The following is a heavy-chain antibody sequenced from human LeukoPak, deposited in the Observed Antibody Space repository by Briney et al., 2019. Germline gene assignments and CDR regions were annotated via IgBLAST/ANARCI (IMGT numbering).Heavy chain of an antibody. CDR2: INHSGST. Sequence: SETPSLTCAVYGGSFSGYYWSWIRQPPGKGLEWIGEINHSGSTNYNPSLKSRVTISVDTSKNQFSLKLSSVTAADTAVYYCAREPITMVRGVSRDYWGQGTLVTVSS. V-gene: IGHV4-34*01. CDR3: AREPITMVRGVSRDY. CDR1: GGSFSGYY. J-gene: IGHJ4*02. D-gene: IGHD3-10*01.